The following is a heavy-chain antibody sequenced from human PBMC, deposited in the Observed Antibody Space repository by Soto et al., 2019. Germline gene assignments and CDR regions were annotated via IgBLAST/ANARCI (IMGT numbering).Heavy chain of an antibody. Sequence: PSETLSLTCDVYGGSFSGYIWTWIRQTPGKGLQWIGQINHSGSANYNPSLKSRVTISVHTSNSQFSLELSSVTAADTAVYYCGRGLITGSQWSGGCYYFDSWGKGP. CDR2: INHSGSA. CDR1: GGSFSGYI. D-gene: IGHD1-26*01. CDR3: GRGLITGSQWSGGCYYFDS. J-gene: IGHJ4*02. V-gene: IGHV4-34*01.